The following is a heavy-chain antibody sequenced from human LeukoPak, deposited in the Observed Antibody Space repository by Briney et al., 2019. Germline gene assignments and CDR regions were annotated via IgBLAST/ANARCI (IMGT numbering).Heavy chain of an antibody. V-gene: IGHV3-21*01. CDR1: GFTFSSYA. CDR3: ARGGYQPYYYMDV. D-gene: IGHD2-2*01. CDR2: ISSSSGYI. J-gene: IGHJ6*03. Sequence: NPGGSLRLSCAASGFTFSSYAMNWVRQAPGKGLEWVSSISSSSGYIFYADSVKGRFTISRDNSKNIVYLQMDSLRVDDTALYYCARGGYQPYYYMDVWGTGTTVTVSS.